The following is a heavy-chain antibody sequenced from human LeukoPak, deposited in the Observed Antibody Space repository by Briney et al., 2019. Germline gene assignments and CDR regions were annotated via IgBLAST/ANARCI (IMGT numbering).Heavy chain of an antibody. J-gene: IGHJ5*01. Sequence: GGSLRLSCAASAFTFSTYWMSGVRQAPGKGLEWVANINQDGSDKYYVDSVKGRFTISRDNAKNSLYLQMNSLRAEDTAVDYCSTPPRIYTSSWGRGTLVTVSS. V-gene: IGHV3-7*02. CDR2: INQDGSDK. D-gene: IGHD1-14*01. CDR1: AFTFSTYW. CDR3: STPPRIYTSS.